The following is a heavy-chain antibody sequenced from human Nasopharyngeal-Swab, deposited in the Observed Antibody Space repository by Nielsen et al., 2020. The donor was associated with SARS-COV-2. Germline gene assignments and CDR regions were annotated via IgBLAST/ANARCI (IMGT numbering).Heavy chain of an antibody. CDR1: GGSTSSISYS. CDR2: IYYSGST. Sequence: SETLSLTCTVSGGSTSSISYSWGWIRQPPGKGLEWIGSIYYSGSTDYNPSLKSRVTISVDTSKNQVSLKLSSVTAADTAVYYCTRGYDYYYYYMDVWGKGTTVTVSS. J-gene: IGHJ6*03. CDR3: TRGYDYYYYYMDV. V-gene: IGHV4-39*01. D-gene: IGHD5-12*01.